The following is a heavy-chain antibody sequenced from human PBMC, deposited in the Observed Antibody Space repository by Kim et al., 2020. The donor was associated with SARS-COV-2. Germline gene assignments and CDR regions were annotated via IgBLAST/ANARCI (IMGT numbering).Heavy chain of an antibody. CDR3: ARVRRVVPAAMGAVYYYYGMDV. D-gene: IGHD2-2*01. Sequence: SETLSLTCAVYGGSFSGYYWSWIRQPPGKGLEWIGEINHSGSTNYNPSLKSRVTISVDTSKNQFSLKLSSVTAADTAVYYCARVRRVVPAAMGAVYYYYGMDVWGQGTTVTVSS. CDR1: GGSFSGYY. V-gene: IGHV4-34*01. J-gene: IGHJ6*02. CDR2: INHSGST.